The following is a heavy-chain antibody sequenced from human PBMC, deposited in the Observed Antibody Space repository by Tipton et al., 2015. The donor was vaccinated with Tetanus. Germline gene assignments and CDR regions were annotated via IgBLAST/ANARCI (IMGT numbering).Heavy chain of an antibody. J-gene: IGHJ4*02. Sequence: SLRLSCIASGFTFSSHAMSWVRQAPGQGLEWVSATGRTTHYADSVKGRFTISRDNSKNALYLQMNSLRAEDTAVYYCAKGRGYSYGGGPDYWGQGTLVTVSS. CDR3: AKGRGYSYGGGPDY. D-gene: IGHD5-18*01. CDR2: TGRTT. V-gene: IGHV3-23*01. CDR1: GFTFSSHA.